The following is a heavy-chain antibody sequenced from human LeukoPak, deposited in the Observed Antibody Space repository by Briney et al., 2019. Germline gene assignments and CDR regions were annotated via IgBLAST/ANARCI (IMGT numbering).Heavy chain of an antibody. D-gene: IGHD3-22*01. Sequence: SETLSLTCSVSGGSLTSSFYSCGWIRQPAGGELQWIGSFYRNSTYYDPSLKSRGTLSVDTSKKQFSLKLTSVTAADRAVQYCARSDSSGYNWFDPWGQGTLVTVSS. CDR1: GGSLTSSFYS. J-gene: IGHJ5*02. V-gene: IGHV4-39*07. CDR3: ARSDSSGYNWFDP. CDR2: FYRNST.